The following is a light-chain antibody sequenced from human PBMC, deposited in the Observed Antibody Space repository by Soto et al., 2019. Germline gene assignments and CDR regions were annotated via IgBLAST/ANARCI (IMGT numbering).Light chain of an antibody. J-gene: IGKJ4*01. CDR2: ATS. CDR1: QGIAPY. V-gene: IGKV1-27*01. Sequence: DVPMTQSPSSLSAFVGDRVTITYRASQGIAPYLAWFQQKPGKVPKLLIYATSTLQSGVPSRFSGSGSGTDFTLTINSLQPEDVGTYYCQKYNSAPLTFGGGTKVEIK. CDR3: QKYNSAPLT.